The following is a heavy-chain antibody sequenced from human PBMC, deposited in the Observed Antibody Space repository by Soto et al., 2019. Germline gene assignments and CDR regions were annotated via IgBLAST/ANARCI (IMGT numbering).Heavy chain of an antibody. D-gene: IGHD1-1*01. CDR1: GFAISRGYY. CDR3: ARKKVGTTFFDN. V-gene: IGHV4-38-2*02. J-gene: IGHJ4*02. Sequence: SETLSLTCSVSGFAISRGYYWSWVRQPPGKGLEWIGSIYPSVSSYHNPSLATRLRLSIDTSKNQFTLNLTSVTAADTALYFCARKKVGTTFFDNWGQGXQVTVYS. CDR2: IYPSVSS.